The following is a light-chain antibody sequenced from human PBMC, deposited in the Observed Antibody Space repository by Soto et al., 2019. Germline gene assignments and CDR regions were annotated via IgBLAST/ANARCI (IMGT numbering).Light chain of an antibody. CDR2: RNN. V-gene: IGLV1-47*01. J-gene: IGLJ1*01. Sequence: QSVLTQPPSASGTPGQRVTISCSGSSSNIGSNYVYWYQQLPGTAPKLLIYRNNQRPSGVPDRFSGSKSGTSASLAISGLRSEDEADYYCAAWDDSLSGLPYVFGTGTKLTVL. CDR3: AAWDDSLSGLPYV. CDR1: SSNIGSNY.